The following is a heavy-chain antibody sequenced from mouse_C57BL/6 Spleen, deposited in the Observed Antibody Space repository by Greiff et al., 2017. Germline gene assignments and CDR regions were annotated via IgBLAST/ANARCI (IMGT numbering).Heavy chain of an antibody. CDR3: ARGGGELGPFAY. CDR1: GFTFSSYA. J-gene: IGHJ3*01. CDR2: ISDGGSYT. Sequence: EVKLQESGGGLVKPGGSLKLSCAASGFTFSSYAMSWVRQTPEKRLEWVATISDGGSYTYYPDNVKGRFTISRDNAKNNLYLQMSHLKSEDTAMYYCARGGGELGPFAYWGQGTLVTVSA. D-gene: IGHD4-1*01. V-gene: IGHV5-4*03.